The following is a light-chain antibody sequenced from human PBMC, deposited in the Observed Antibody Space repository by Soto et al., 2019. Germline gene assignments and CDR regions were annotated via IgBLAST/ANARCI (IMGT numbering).Light chain of an antibody. CDR1: QSVIRNY. V-gene: IGKV3-20*01. CDR2: GAS. CDR3: QQYGTSPAIT. J-gene: IGKJ5*01. Sequence: EIVLTQSPGTLSLSPGERATLSCRASQSVIRNYLAWYQQRPGQAPRLLIHGASSRVPGIPDRFSGSGSVTDFTLTISRLEPEDFAVYYCQQYGTSPAITFGQGTRLEIK.